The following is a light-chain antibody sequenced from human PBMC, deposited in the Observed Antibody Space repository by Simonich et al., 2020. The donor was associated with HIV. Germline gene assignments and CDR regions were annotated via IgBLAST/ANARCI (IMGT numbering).Light chain of an antibody. CDR2: DAS. J-gene: IGKJ4*01. CDR3: QQYHNVPLT. Sequence: DIQMTQSPSSLSASVGDRVTITCQSSQDIVNSLNWYPQKPGKDPKLLIFDASNLETGVPSMFSGSASGTDFTFAISSLQPEDIATYFCQQYHNVPLTFAGGTKVEIK. V-gene: IGKV1-33*01. CDR1: QDIVNS.